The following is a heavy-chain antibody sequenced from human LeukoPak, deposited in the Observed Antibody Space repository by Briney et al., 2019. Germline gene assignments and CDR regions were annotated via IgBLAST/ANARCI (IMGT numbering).Heavy chain of an antibody. Sequence: ASVKVSCKASGYTFTGNYMHWVGQAPGQGLEGMGWINPNSGGTNYAQKFQGRVTRTRETSISTGYMELSSLRSDDTAVYYCARGGALYYDFWDWGQGTLVTISS. CDR2: INPNSGGT. CDR3: ARGGALYYDFWD. J-gene: IGHJ4*02. V-gene: IGHV1-2*02. D-gene: IGHD3-3*01. CDR1: GYTFTGNY.